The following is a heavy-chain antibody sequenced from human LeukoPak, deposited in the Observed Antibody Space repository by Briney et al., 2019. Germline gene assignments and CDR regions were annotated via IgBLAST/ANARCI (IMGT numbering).Heavy chain of an antibody. CDR1: GYSFTNNW. J-gene: IGHJ4*02. CDR2: IYPGDSDT. D-gene: IGHD3-22*01. V-gene: IGHV5-51*01. Sequence: GESLKISCKGSGYSFTNNWIGWVRQMPGKGLEWMGIIYPGDSDTRYSPSFQGQVTISADKSISTAYLQWSSLKASDTAMYYCAGQYYYDSSAYYFPDYWGQGTLVTVSS. CDR3: AGQYYYDSSAYYFPDY.